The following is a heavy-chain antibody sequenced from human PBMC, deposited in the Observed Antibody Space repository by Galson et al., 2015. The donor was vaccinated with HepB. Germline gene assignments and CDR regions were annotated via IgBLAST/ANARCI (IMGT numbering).Heavy chain of an antibody. D-gene: IGHD2-15*01. CDR2: ISSSDTTT. CDR3: ARDHPKYCSGGGCYYSYGMDV. CDR1: GFTFSDYY. Sequence: SLRLSCAASGFTFSDYYMSWIRQAPGKGLEWVSQISSSDTTTYYADSVKGRFTISRDNAKNSLYLLMNSLRAEDTAVYYCARDHPKYCSGGGCYYSYGMDVWGQGTTVTVSS. V-gene: IGHV3-11*01. J-gene: IGHJ6*02.